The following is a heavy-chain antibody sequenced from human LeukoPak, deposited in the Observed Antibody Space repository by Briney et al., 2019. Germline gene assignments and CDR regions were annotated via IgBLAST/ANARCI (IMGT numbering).Heavy chain of an antibody. CDR2: INPKTGGT. V-gene: IGHV1-2*02. Sequence: ASVKVSCKTSGYTFTANYIHWVRQAPGQGLEWMGWINPKTGGTNFAQKFQGRVTMTTDTSMNTAYMNVNSLRSDDTALYYCTRALAFWGQGTLVTVSS. CDR3: TRALAF. CDR1: GYTFTANY. J-gene: IGHJ4*02.